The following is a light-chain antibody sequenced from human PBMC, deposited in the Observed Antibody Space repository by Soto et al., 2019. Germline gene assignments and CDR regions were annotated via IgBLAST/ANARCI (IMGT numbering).Light chain of an antibody. CDR3: QKYNSAPLT. CDR2: AAS. CDR1: QGIINY. V-gene: IGKV1-27*01. Sequence: DIQMTQSPSSLSASVGDRVTITCRASQGIINYLAWYQQKPGKVPKLLIYAASTSQSGVPSRFSGSGSGTDFTLTISSLQPEDVATYYCQKYNSAPLTFGGGPKVEIK. J-gene: IGKJ4*01.